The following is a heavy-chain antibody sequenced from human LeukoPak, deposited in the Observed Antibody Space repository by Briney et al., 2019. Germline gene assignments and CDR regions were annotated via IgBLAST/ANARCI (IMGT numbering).Heavy chain of an antibody. D-gene: IGHD6-25*01. CDR1: GFTFSNHW. J-gene: IGHJ4*02. V-gene: IGHV3-74*01. CDR2: ITSDGSST. Sequence: GGSLRLSCTASGFTFSNHWMSWVRQAPGKGLEWVSRITSDGSSTNYADSVEGRFTISRDNAKNTLYLQMNSLRAEDTAVYYCARGSWSSSGFDYWGQGTLVTVSS. CDR3: ARGSWSSSGFDY.